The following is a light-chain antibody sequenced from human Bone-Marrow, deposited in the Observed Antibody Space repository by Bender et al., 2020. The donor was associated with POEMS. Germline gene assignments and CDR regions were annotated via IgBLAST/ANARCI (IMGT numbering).Light chain of an antibody. Sequence: QSVLTQPPSASGTPGQRVTISCSGSNSNIGTNAVNWYHQFPGTAPKPLIYSVNQRPSGVPDRFYAFNSGTSASLAISGLQSEDEADYYCAAWDDSLNGYVFGTGTTVTV. J-gene: IGLJ1*01. CDR3: AAWDDSLNGYV. V-gene: IGLV1-44*01. CDR2: SVN. CDR1: NSNIGTNA.